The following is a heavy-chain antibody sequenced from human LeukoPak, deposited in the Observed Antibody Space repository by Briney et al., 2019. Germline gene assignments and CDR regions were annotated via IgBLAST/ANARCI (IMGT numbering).Heavy chain of an antibody. Sequence: GASVKLSCTASGYTVTSCGSSWVRQAPGPGHEWMGWISAYNGNTNYAQKLQGRVTMTTDTSTSTAYMELRSLRSDDTAVYYCAVSIAARLFNYCGRGTLVTVSS. CDR3: AVSIAARLFNY. J-gene: IGHJ4*02. CDR2: ISAYNGNT. D-gene: IGHD6-6*01. V-gene: IGHV1-18*01. CDR1: GYTVTSCG.